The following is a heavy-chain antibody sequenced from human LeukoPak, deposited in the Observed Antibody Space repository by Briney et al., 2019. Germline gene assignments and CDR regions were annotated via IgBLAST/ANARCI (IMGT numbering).Heavy chain of an antibody. Sequence: SETLSLTCTVSGDSISSGFYYWGRIRQPPGKGLEWIETIYYSGSTYYNPSLKSRVTISVDTSKNQFSLKLSSVTAADTAVYYCARHVWGSEGYFDYWGQGTLVTVSS. CDR3: ARHVWGSEGYFDY. D-gene: IGHD3-16*01. CDR1: GDSISSGFYY. J-gene: IGHJ4*02. V-gene: IGHV4-39*01. CDR2: IYYSGST.